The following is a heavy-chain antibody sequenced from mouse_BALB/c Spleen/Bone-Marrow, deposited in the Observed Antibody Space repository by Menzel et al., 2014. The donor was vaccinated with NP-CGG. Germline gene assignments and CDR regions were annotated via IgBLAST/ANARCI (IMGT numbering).Heavy chain of an antibody. Sequence: EVKVVESGGGLVQPGGSRKLSCAASGFTFSSFGMHWVRPAPERGLEWVAYISSGSSTIFYADTVKGRFTISRDNPKNTLFQQMTSLRSEDTAMYYCARGGNWEDFDYWGQGTTLTVSS. CDR2: ISSGSSTI. CDR1: GFTFSSFG. CDR3: ARGGNWEDFDY. J-gene: IGHJ2*01. V-gene: IGHV5-17*02. D-gene: IGHD4-1*01.